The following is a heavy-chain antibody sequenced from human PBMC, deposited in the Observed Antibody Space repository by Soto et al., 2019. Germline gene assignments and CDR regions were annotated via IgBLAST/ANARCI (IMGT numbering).Heavy chain of an antibody. D-gene: IGHD2-8*01. CDR1: GFTFSSYS. V-gene: IGHV3-21*01. CDR2: ISSSSSYI. Sequence: PGGSLRLSCAASGFTFSSYSMNWVRQAPGKGLEWVSSISSSSSYIYYADSVKGRFTISRDNAKNSLYLQMNSLRAEDTAVYYCAREPLGYCTNGVCYKGFDYWGQGTMVTVYS. CDR3: AREPLGYCTNGVCYKGFDY. J-gene: IGHJ4*02.